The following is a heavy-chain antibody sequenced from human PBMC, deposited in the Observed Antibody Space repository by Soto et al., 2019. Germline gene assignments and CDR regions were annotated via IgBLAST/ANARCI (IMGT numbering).Heavy chain of an antibody. CDR2: ISYDGSNK. Sequence: GGSLRLPCAASGFPFSSYAVHWVRQAPGKGLEWVAFISYDGSNKYFADSVRGRFTISRDNSENMVYLQMDSLRGEDTAVYYCARDRSAARYFDYWGQGTLVTVSS. CDR3: ARDRSAARYFDY. D-gene: IGHD6-6*01. J-gene: IGHJ4*02. CDR1: GFPFSSYA. V-gene: IGHV3-30-3*01.